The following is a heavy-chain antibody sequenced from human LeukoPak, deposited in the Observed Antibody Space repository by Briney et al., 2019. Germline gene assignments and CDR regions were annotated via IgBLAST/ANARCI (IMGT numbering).Heavy chain of an antibody. D-gene: IGHD3-22*01. Sequence: GGSLRLSCAASGFTFSSYWMSWIRQAPGKGLEWGSYISISGSTIYYADSVKGRFTISRDNAKNSLYLQMNSLRAEDTAVYYCAREPYYYDSSGYYNYFDYWGQGTLVTVSS. CDR3: AREPYYYDSSGYYNYFDY. V-gene: IGHV3-11*01. CDR2: ISISGSTI. CDR1: GFTFSSYW. J-gene: IGHJ4*02.